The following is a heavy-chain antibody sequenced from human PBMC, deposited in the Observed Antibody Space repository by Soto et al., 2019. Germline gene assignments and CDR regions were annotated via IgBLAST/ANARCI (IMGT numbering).Heavy chain of an antibody. D-gene: IGHD3-10*01. Sequence: PGGSLRLSCEASGFTFSSYAMGWVRQAPGKGLEWVSTISASSHDTYYADSVKGRFTISRDNSKNTLYEQMNSLRAEDTAIYYCAKFRITMVRGVTIDSWGQGTLVTVSS. CDR2: ISASSHDT. J-gene: IGHJ4*02. CDR1: GFTFSSYA. CDR3: AKFRITMVRGVTIDS. V-gene: IGHV3-23*01.